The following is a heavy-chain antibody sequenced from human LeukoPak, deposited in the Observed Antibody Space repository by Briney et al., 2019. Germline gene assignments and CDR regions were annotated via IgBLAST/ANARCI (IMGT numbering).Heavy chain of an antibody. V-gene: IGHV3-20*04. J-gene: IGHJ4*02. CDR1: GFTFDDYG. D-gene: IGHD6-19*01. CDR2: INWNGGST. CDR3: ARDHDIAVAGLFDY. Sequence: LGGSLRLPCAASGFTFDDYGMSWVRQAPGKGLEWVSGINWNGGSTGYADSVKGRFTISRDNAKNSLYLQMNSLRAEDTALYYCARDHDIAVAGLFDYWGQGTLVTLSS.